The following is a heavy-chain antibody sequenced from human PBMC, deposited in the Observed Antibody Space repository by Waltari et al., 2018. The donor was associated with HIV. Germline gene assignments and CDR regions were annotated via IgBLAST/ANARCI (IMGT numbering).Heavy chain of an antibody. CDR1: GGSISSSSYY. J-gene: IGHJ4*02. Sequence: QLQLQESGPGLVKPSETLSLTCTVSGGSISSSSYYWGWIRQPPGKGLEWIGSIYYSGSTYYNPSLKSRVTISVDTSKNQFSLKLSSVTAADTAVYYCARQSSGYYYGYFDYWGQGTLVTVSS. D-gene: IGHD3-22*01. CDR2: IYYSGST. V-gene: IGHV4-39*01. CDR3: ARQSSGYYYGYFDY.